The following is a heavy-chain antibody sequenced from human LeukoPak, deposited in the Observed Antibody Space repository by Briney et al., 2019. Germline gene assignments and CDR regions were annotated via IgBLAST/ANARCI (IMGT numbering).Heavy chain of an antibody. V-gene: IGHV1-2*02. Sequence: ASVKVSCKASGYTFTGYYMHWVRQAPGQGLEWMGWINPNSGGTNYAQKFQGRVTMTRDTSISTAYMELSRLRSDDTAVYYCARDRWSIMNTDAFDIWGQGTMVTVSS. CDR2: INPNSGGT. D-gene: IGHD2-8*01. CDR3: ARDRWSIMNTDAFDI. J-gene: IGHJ3*02. CDR1: GYTFTGYY.